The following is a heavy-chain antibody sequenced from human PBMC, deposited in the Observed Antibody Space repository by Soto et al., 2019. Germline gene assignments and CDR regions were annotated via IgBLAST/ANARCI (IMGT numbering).Heavy chain of an antibody. Sequence: GGSLRLSCAASGFTFSNAWMSWVRQAPGKGLEWVGRIKSKTDGGTTDYAAPVKGRFTISRDDSKNTLYLQMNSLKTEDTAVYYCARDYYDSSGYYWSDYWGQGTLVTVSS. CDR2: IKSKTDGGTT. V-gene: IGHV3-15*01. CDR3: ARDYYDSSGYYWSDY. J-gene: IGHJ4*02. D-gene: IGHD3-22*01. CDR1: GFTFSNAW.